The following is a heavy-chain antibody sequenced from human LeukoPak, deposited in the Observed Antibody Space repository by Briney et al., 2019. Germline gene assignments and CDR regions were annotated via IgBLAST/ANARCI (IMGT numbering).Heavy chain of an antibody. D-gene: IGHD2-2*01. V-gene: IGHV1-2*02. CDR2: SNPNSGAT. J-gene: IGHJ4*02. CDR3: VRDRFSTSSKYFDC. CDR1: GYTFTGYY. Sequence: ASVKVSCKASGYTFTGYYMHWVRQAPGQGLERMGWSNPNSGATNYAQRLQGRSVMTTETSTSIAYMALRSLTSDDTAVYYCVRDRFSTSSKYFDCWGQGTLVTASS.